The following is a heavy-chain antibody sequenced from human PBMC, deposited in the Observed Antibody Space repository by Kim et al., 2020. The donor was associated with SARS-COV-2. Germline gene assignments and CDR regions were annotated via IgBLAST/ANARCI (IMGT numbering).Heavy chain of an antibody. D-gene: IGHD3-22*01. Sequence: GGSLRLSCAASGFTFSSYSMNWVRQAPGKGLEWVSYISSSSSTIYYADSVKGRFTISRDNAKNSLYLQMNSLRAEDTAVYYCARDLSRIVVVIDYWGQGTLVTVSS. CDR3: ARDLSRIVVVIDY. J-gene: IGHJ4*02. CDR2: ISSSSSTI. CDR1: GFTFSSYS. V-gene: IGHV3-48*04.